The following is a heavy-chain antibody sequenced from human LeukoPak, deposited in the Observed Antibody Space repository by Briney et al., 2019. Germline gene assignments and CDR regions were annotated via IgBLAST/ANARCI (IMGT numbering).Heavy chain of an antibody. D-gene: IGHD6-19*01. CDR1: GFTFSDYY. Sequence: NPGGSLRLSCAASGFTFSDYYMSWIRQAPGKGLEWVSYISSSGSTIYYADSVKGRFTISRDNAKNSLYLQMNSLRAEDTAVYYCARVRYSSGWAPFDYWGQGTLVTVSS. CDR2: ISSSGSTI. CDR3: ARVRYSSGWAPFDY. V-gene: IGHV3-11*04. J-gene: IGHJ4*02.